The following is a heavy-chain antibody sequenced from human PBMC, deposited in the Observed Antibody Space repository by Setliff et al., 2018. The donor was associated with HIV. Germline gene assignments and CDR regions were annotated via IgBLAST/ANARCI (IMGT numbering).Heavy chain of an antibody. J-gene: IGHJ3*02. V-gene: IGHV3-11*04. CDR2: ISSSARTT. D-gene: IGHD3-22*01. CDR3: ARGNYYDSPGAFDI. CDR1: GFTFSDYY. Sequence: GGSLRLSGAASGFTFSDYYMSWIRQAQGKGLEWVSYISSSARTTYYADSVKGRVTIARDNAKNSLYLQMNSLRVEDTAVYYCARGNYYDSPGAFDIWGQGTKVTVSS.